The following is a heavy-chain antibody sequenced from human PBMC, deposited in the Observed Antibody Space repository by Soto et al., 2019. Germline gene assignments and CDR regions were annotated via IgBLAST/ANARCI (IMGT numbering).Heavy chain of an antibody. Sequence: QVRLQESGPGLVKSSQTLSLTCSVSGGAINSDYYYWGWVRQPPGKGLEWSGYMYSSGSTYYNPSLKGPVDFAVDSSQNHFSLSLTSVTAADTAVYFCVRGKACATVDACHRYFDSWGQGIPVTVSS. V-gene: IGHV4-30-4*01. J-gene: IGHJ4*02. CDR1: GGAINSDYYY. D-gene: IGHD2-15*01. CDR2: MYSSGST. CDR3: VRGKACATVDACHRYFDS.